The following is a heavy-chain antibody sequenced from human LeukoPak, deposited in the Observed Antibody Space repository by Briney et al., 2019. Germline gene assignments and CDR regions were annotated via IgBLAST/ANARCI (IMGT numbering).Heavy chain of an antibody. CDR2: INAGNGNT. CDR3: ARRVGYGDFFDY. V-gene: IGHV1-3*01. Sequence: GASVKVSCKASGYTFTSYAMHWVRQAPGQRLEWMGWINAGNGNTKYSQKFQGRVTITRDTSASTAYMELSSLRSEDTAVYYCARRVGYGDFFDYWGQGTLVTVSS. J-gene: IGHJ4*02. CDR1: GYTFTSYA. D-gene: IGHD4-17*01.